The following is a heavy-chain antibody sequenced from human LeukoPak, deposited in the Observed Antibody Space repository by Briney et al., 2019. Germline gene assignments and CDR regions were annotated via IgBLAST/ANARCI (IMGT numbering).Heavy chain of an antibody. CDR3: ATCVVIPAAITDAFGI. CDR1: GYTFTSYD. CDR2: INPNSGGT. V-gene: IGHV1-2*02. Sequence: ASVKVSCKASGYTFTSYDINWVRQATAQGLEWMGWINPNSGGTNYAQKFQGRVTMTRDTSISTAYMELSRLRSDDTAVYYCATCVVIPAAITDAFGIWGQGTMVTVSS. J-gene: IGHJ3*02. D-gene: IGHD2-2*01.